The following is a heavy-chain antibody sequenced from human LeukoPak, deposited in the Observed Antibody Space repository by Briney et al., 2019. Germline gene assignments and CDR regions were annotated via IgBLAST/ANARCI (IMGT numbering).Heavy chain of an antibody. J-gene: IGHJ1*01. CDR3: ARAPGGNAGNFQH. CDR1: GGSISSYY. Sequence: SETLSLTCAVSGGSISSYYWSWIRQPPGKGLEWIGSIYYSGSTYYNPSLKSRVTISVDTSKNQFSLKLSSVTAADTAVYYCARAPGGNAGNFQHWGQGTLVTVSS. D-gene: IGHD4-23*01. CDR2: IYYSGST. V-gene: IGHV4-39*07.